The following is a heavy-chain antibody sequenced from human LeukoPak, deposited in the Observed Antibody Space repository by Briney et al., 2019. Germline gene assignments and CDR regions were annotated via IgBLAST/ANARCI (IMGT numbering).Heavy chain of an antibody. V-gene: IGHV4-39*01. Sequence: SETLSLTCTVSAGSISSSSHHWGWIRQSPGKGLEWIGSIYYGRTTYYNPSLNSRVTISVVTSKNQFSLQLNSVTAADTAVYYCVRHDGRGGATMGALDSWGQGSLVTVST. J-gene: IGHJ4*02. D-gene: IGHD4/OR15-4a*01. CDR1: AGSISSSSHH. CDR2: IYYGRTT. CDR3: VRHDGRGGATMGALDS.